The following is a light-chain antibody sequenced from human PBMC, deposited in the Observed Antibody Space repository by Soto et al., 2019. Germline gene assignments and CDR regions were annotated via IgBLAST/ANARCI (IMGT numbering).Light chain of an antibody. CDR3: QQYSYYAT. Sequence: DIQMTQSPSTLSASVGDRVTITCRASQTISSWLAWYQQKPGKAPKLLIYKASTLESGVPSRFSGSGSGTDFTSTVTSLQPEDFATYYCQQYSYYATFGQGTKVEIK. J-gene: IGKJ1*01. V-gene: IGKV1-5*03. CDR2: KAS. CDR1: QTISSW.